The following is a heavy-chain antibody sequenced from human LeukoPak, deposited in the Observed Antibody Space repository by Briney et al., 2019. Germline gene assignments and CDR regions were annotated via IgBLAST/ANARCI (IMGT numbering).Heavy chain of an antibody. CDR2: FYTSGST. CDR3: ARYCRSGSCYSGRTFDP. D-gene: IGHD2-15*01. CDR1: GDSINTHY. V-gene: IGHV4-4*09. J-gene: IGHJ5*02. Sequence: SETLSLTCTVSGDSINTHYWSWIRQSPGKGLEWIGCFYTSGSTNFNPSLKGRVTISVDTSKNQFSLNLNSVTAADTAVYYCARYCRSGSCYSGRTFDPWGQGIRVTVSS.